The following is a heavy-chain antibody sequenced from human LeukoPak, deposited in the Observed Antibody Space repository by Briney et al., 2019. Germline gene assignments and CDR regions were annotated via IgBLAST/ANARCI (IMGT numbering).Heavy chain of an antibody. CDR2: IYPGDSDT. CDR3: ARSSHYYYGSGPLHAYYFDY. D-gene: IGHD3-10*01. CDR1: GYSFTSYW. Sequence: GESLKISCKGSGYSFTSYWIGWVRQVPGKGLEWMGIIYPGDSDTRNSPSFQGQVTISADKSISTAYLQWSSLKASDTAMYYCARSSHYYYGSGPLHAYYFDYWGQGTLVTVSS. J-gene: IGHJ4*02. V-gene: IGHV5-51*01.